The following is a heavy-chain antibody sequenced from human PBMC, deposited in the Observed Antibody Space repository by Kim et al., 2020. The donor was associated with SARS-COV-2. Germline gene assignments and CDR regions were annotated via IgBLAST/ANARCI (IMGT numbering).Heavy chain of an antibody. J-gene: IGHJ2*01. CDR1: GGSISSSSYY. D-gene: IGHD6-19*01. V-gene: IGHV4-39*01. CDR3: ASLYSSGWLFRHPNWYFDL. Sequence: SETLSLTCTVSGGSISSSSYYWGWIRQPPGKGLEWIGSIYYSGSTYYNPSLKSRVTISVDTSKNQFSLKLSSVTAADTAVYYCASLYSSGWLFRHPNWYFDLWGRGTLVTASS. CDR2: IYYSGST.